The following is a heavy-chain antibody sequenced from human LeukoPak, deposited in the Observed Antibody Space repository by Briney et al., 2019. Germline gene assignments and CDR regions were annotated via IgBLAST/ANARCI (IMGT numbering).Heavy chain of an antibody. CDR3: ARAQVLVALYGCCDP. J-gene: IGHJ5*02. Sequence: ASANVSCKASGYTLTDYYMHWVRQAPGQGHEWRGWINPNSGCTNYAQTLQGRVTMTRDTFISTAYIVQSWLRFDDTAVYYCARAQVLVALYGCCDPWGQGTLVTVSS. CDR2: INPNSGCT. V-gene: IGHV1-2*02. CDR1: GYTLTDYY. D-gene: IGHD2-8*02.